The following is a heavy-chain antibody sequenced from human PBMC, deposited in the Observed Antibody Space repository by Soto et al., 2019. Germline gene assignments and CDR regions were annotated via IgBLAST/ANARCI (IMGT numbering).Heavy chain of an antibody. CDR3: ALSRQGGSGWTSYYYYGMDV. Sequence: GSGPTLVNPTQTLTLTCTFSGFSLSTSGVGVGWIRQPPGKALEWLALIYWNDDKRYSPSLWSRLTITKDTSKNQVVLTMTNMDPVDTATYYCALSRQGGSGWTSYYYYGMDVWGQGTSVTVSS. J-gene: IGHJ6*02. V-gene: IGHV2-5*01. CDR2: IYWNDDK. CDR1: GFSLSTSGVG. D-gene: IGHD6-19*01.